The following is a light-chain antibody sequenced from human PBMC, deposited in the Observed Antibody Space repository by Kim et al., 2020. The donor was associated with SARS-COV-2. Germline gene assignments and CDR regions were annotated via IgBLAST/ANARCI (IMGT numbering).Light chain of an antibody. CDR3: QQLNSFPYT. Sequence: DIQLTQSPSSLSASVGDRVTITCRASQGISSYLAWYQQKPGKAPKLLIYAASTLQSGVPSRFSGSGSGTDFTLTISSLQPEDFATYFFQQLNSFPYTFGQGTKLEI. CDR2: AAS. CDR1: QGISSY. V-gene: IGKV1-9*01. J-gene: IGKJ2*01.